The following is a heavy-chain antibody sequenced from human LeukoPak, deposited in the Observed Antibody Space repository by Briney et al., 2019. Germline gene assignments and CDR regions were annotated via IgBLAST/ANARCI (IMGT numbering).Heavy chain of an antibody. V-gene: IGHV3-30-3*01. CDR1: GFTFSSYA. CDR2: ISYDGSNK. J-gene: IGHJ4*02. CDR3: AKGPIWSAPS. D-gene: IGHD3-3*01. Sequence: PGGSLRLSCAASGFTFSSYAMHWVRQAPGKGLEWVAVISYDGSNKYYADSVKGRFTISRDNSKNTLYLQMNSLRAEDTAVYYCAKGPIWSAPSWGQGTLVTVSS.